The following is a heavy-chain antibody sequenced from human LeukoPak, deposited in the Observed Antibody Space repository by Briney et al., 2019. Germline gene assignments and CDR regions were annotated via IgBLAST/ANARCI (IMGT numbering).Heavy chain of an antibody. J-gene: IGHJ6*03. Sequence: SSETLSLTCAVSGYSISSGYYWGWIRQPPGKGLEWIGSIYHSGSTYYNPSLKSRVTISVDTSKNQFSLKLSSVTAADTAVYYGARRPYCSSTSCYYYYMDVWGKGTTVTVSS. D-gene: IGHD2-2*01. CDR1: GYSISSGYY. V-gene: IGHV4-38-2*01. CDR3: ARRPYCSSTSCYYYYMDV. CDR2: IYHSGST.